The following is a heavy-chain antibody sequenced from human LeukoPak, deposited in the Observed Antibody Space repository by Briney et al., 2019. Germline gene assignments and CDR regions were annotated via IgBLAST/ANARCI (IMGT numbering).Heavy chain of an antibody. CDR2: IYYTGIT. Sequence: SETLSLTCSVSGGSISSSSDNWGWIRQPPGKGLEWTGSIYYTGITYYNPSLMSRVTMSADTSKNQFSLRLPSVTAADTAMYYCARQGRATVVMYMDDWGKGTTVTVSS. J-gene: IGHJ6*03. D-gene: IGHD4-23*01. V-gene: IGHV4-39*01. CDR1: GGSISSSSDN. CDR3: ARQGRATVVMYMDD.